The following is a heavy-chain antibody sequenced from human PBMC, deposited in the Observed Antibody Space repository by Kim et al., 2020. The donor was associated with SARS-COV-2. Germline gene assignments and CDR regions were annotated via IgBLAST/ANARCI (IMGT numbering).Heavy chain of an antibody. J-gene: IGHJ4*02. CDR3: ATGYKVAAAGTFDY. Sequence: AQKFQGRVTMTEDTSTDTAYMELSSLRSEDTAVYYCATGYKVAAAGTFDYWGQGTLVTVSS. V-gene: IGHV1-24*01. D-gene: IGHD6-13*01.